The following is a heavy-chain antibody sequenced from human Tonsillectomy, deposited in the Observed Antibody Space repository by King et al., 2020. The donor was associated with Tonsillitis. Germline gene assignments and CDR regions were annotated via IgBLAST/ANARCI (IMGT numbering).Heavy chain of an antibody. Sequence: VQLVESGGGLVQPGGSLRLSCAASGFTFSSYWMHWVRQTPGKGLLWVSRINSDGSRTTYADSVKGRFTVSRDNVKNTLYLQMNSLRADDTAVYYCATFRGAVAGTRFDYWGQGTLVTVSS. D-gene: IGHD6-19*01. J-gene: IGHJ4*02. V-gene: IGHV3-74*01. CDR2: INSDGSRT. CDR3: ATFRGAVAGTRFDY. CDR1: GFTFSSYW.